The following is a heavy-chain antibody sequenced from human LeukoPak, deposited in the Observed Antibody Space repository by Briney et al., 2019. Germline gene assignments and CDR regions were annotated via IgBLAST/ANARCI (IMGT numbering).Heavy chain of an antibody. CDR2: MNPNSGNT. CDR1: GYTFTSYD. Sequence: EASVKVSCKASGYTFTSYDINWVRQATGQGLEWMGWMNPNSGNTGYAQKFQGRVTMTRNTSISTAYMELSSLRSEDTAVYYCARAWWTMVNYGMDVWGQGTTVTVSS. V-gene: IGHV1-8*01. D-gene: IGHD3-10*01. J-gene: IGHJ6*02. CDR3: ARAWWTMVNYGMDV.